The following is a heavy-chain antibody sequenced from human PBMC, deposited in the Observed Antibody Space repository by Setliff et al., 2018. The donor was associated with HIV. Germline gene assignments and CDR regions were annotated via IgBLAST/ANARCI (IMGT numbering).Heavy chain of an antibody. Sequence: SVKVSCKASGGTFNSYTVSWVRQAPGQGLEWMRGIIPMFNIANYAQKFQGRATITADISTTTASMELRSLRSEDTAVYYCAGGWSENTVMVQVEYFRHWGQGTLVTVSS. V-gene: IGHV1-69*10. CDR1: GGTFNSYT. D-gene: IGHD5-18*01. J-gene: IGHJ1*01. CDR3: AGGWSENTVMVQVEYFRH. CDR2: IIPMFNIA.